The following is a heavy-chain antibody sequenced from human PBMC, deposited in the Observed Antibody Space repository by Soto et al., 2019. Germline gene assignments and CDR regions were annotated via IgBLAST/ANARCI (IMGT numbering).Heavy chain of an antibody. D-gene: IGHD5-18*01. Sequence: SVKVSCKASGGTFSSYAISWVRQAPGQGLEWMGGIIPIFGTANYAQKFQGRVTITADESTSTAYMELSSLRSEDTDVYYCASCRGYSYGSDHWYYYGMDVWGQGTTVTVSS. J-gene: IGHJ6*02. CDR3: ASCRGYSYGSDHWYYYGMDV. CDR2: IIPIFGTA. CDR1: GGTFSSYA. V-gene: IGHV1-69*13.